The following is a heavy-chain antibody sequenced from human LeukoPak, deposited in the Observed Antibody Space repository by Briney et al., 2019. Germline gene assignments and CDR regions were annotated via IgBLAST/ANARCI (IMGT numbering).Heavy chain of an antibody. CDR2: VNPDDSDT. Sequence: GESLKISCKGSGYSFTSHWIGWVRQMPGKGLEWMGIVNPDDSDTIYSPSFQGQVTISADESITTAYLQWSSLKASDTAMYYCARHGRAAAEGPPVGYFDYWGQGTLVTVSS. CDR1: GYSFTSHW. V-gene: IGHV5-51*01. D-gene: IGHD6-13*01. J-gene: IGHJ4*02. CDR3: ARHGRAAAEGPPVGYFDY.